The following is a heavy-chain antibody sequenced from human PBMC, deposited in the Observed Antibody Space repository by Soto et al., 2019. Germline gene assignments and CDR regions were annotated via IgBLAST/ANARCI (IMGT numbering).Heavy chain of an antibody. CDR1: GFTFDNYV. J-gene: IGHJ4*02. CDR3: AKRFDDSSTWSFDH. CDR2: ISGNGARA. V-gene: IGHV3-23*01. D-gene: IGHD6-6*01. Sequence: VQLLQSGGGLVQPGGSLRLSCAASGFTFDNYVMTWVRQAPGKGLEWVAGISGNGARAYYGDSVKGRFIVSRDNSKNTQYLHMNSLRVEDTALYYCAKRFDDSSTWSFDHWGLGTLVTVSS.